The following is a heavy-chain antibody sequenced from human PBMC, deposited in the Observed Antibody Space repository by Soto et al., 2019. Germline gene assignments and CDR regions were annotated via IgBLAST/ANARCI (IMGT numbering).Heavy chain of an antibody. J-gene: IGHJ4*02. Sequence: EVQLLESGGGLVQPGGSLRLSCAASGFALDSYGMSWVRQAPGRGLDWVSAISGSSGSAYYAGSVKGRFTISRDNSKKTVYLQMNSLCAEDTAIYYCARIRGVIVGGPDYWGQGTLVTVSS. CDR2: ISGSSGSA. D-gene: IGHD3-16*02. CDR1: GFALDSYG. CDR3: ARIRGVIVGGPDY. V-gene: IGHV3-23*01.